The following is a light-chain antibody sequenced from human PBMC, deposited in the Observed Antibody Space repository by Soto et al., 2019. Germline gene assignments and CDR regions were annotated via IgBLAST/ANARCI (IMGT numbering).Light chain of an antibody. CDR1: SSNVGGYNY. J-gene: IGLJ2*01. CDR2: DAS. CDR3: CSYAANYNLV. Sequence: QSALTQPRSVSASPGQSVTISCTGTSSNVGGYNYVSWYQQNPGKAPKLIIYDASKRPSGVPDRFSGSKSGNAASLTIPGLQAEDEADYYCCSYAANYNLVFGGGTKLTVL. V-gene: IGLV2-11*01.